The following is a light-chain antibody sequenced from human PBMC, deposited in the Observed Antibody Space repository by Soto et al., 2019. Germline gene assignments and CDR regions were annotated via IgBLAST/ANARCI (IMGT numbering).Light chain of an antibody. Sequence: DIQMTQSPSSLSASVGDSVTITCRASQSIGNYLNWYQQKPGKAPKVLIYAASRLQSGVPLKFSGSGSGSDFTLTIDSLQPEDFATYFCQQSYNTPFTFGGGTKVDIK. CDR2: AAS. CDR1: QSIGNY. V-gene: IGKV1-39*01. J-gene: IGKJ4*01. CDR3: QQSYNTPFT.